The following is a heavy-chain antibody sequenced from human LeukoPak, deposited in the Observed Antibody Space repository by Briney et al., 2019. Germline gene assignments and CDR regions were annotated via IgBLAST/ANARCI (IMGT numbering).Heavy chain of an antibody. D-gene: IGHD1-26*01. CDR1: GYTFSYYG. J-gene: IGHJ4*02. Sequence: ASVKVSCKASGYTFSYYGISWVRQAPGQGLEWMGWISGYNGNTNYAQKLQGRITMTTDTSTRTAYVELRSLKSDDTAVYYCGRSREGLYSGSSLDYWGQGTLVIVSS. CDR3: GRSREGLYSGSSLDY. CDR2: ISGYNGNT. V-gene: IGHV1-18*01.